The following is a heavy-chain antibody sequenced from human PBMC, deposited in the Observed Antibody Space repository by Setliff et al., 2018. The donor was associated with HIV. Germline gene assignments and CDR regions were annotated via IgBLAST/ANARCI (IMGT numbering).Heavy chain of an antibody. CDR1: GGSISRFY. CDR3: AKRTFGSGRLDP. Sequence: PSETLSLTCTVSGGSISRFYWSWIRQPPGKGLEWIGHIYYIGTTNYNPSLKSRVTISMDTSKNQFSLNLNSVTATDTAVYYCAKRTFGSGRLDPWGQGTLVTVSS. J-gene: IGHJ5*02. V-gene: IGHV4-59*08. D-gene: IGHD3-16*01. CDR2: IYYIGTT.